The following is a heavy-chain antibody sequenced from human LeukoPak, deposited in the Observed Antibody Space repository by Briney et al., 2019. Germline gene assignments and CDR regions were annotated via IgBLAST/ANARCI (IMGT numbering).Heavy chain of an antibody. CDR1: GFTFSSYS. J-gene: IGHJ4*02. CDR3: ARGGPHGYYFDY. Sequence: GGSLRLSCAASGFTFSSYSMTWVRQAPGKGLEWVSSISSSSSYIYYADSVKGRFTISRDNAKNSLYLQMNSLRAEDTAVYYCARGGPHGYYFDYWGQGTLVTVSS. V-gene: IGHV3-21*01. D-gene: IGHD1-26*01. CDR2: ISSSSSYI.